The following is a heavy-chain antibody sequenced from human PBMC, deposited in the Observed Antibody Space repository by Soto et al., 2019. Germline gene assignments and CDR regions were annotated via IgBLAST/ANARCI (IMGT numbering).Heavy chain of an antibody. CDR2: ISSDGSNK. Sequence: QVQLVESGGGVVQPGRSLRLSCAASGFTFSSYAMHWVRQAPGKGLEWVAVISSDGSNKYYADSVKGRFTISRDNSKNTLYLQMNSLRAEDTAVYYCARDQAFYGMDVWGQGTTVTVSS. CDR1: GFTFSSYA. V-gene: IGHV3-30-3*01. J-gene: IGHJ6*02. CDR3: ARDQAFYGMDV.